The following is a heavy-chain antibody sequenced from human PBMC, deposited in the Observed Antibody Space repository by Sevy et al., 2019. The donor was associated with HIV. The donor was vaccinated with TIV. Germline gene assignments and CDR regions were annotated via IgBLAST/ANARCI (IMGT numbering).Heavy chain of an antibody. Sequence: GGSLRLSCAASGFTFSSFGMYWARQAPGEGLEWVAIIWYDGKNALYADSVKGRFTISRDNSKNTLYLQMNSLRAEDTAVYYCARDLEEWELRYLGYWGQGTLVTVS. D-gene: IGHD1-26*01. CDR3: ARDLEEWELRYLGY. CDR2: IWYDGKNA. CDR1: GFTFSSFG. J-gene: IGHJ4*02. V-gene: IGHV3-33*01.